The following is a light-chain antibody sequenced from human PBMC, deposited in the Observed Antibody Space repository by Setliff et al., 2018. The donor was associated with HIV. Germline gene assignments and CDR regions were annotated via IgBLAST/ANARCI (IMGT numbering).Light chain of an antibody. CDR2: DVT. J-gene: IGLJ1*01. Sequence: QSALTQPPSVSGSPGRSVTFSCTGSSSDVGAYNYVSWYQQHPGKAPKLMIYDVTKRPSGVPDRFSGSKSGNTASLTISGLQAEDEADYYCCSYAGSYTYIFGSGTKVTVL. CDR3: CSYAGSYTYI. CDR1: SSDVGAYNY. V-gene: IGLV2-11*01.